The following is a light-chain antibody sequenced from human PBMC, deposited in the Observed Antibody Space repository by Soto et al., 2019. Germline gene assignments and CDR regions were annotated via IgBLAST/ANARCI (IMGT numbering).Light chain of an antibody. J-gene: IGKJ1*01. CDR1: QSVSSSY. CDR3: QHYKTSSPA. CDR2: GAS. V-gene: IGKV3-20*01. Sequence: EIVLTQSPGTLSLSPGERATPSCRASQSVSSSYLAWYQQKPGQAPRLLIYGASSRATGIPDRFSGTGSGTEFTLTISGLQPDDFATYYCQHYKTSSPAFGQGTKVDI.